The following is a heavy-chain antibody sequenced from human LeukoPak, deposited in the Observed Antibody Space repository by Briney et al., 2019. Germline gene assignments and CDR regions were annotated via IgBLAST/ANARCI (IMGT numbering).Heavy chain of an antibody. Sequence: GGSLRLSCLASGFSFSSYAMHWVRQAPGKGLEWVALITSPGGHKYYADSVKGRFIISRDNSKDTLYLQMDSLRGDDTAVYYCARANPGAFDYWGQGTLVTVSS. CDR3: ARANPGAFDY. D-gene: IGHD1-14*01. V-gene: IGHV3-30-3*01. CDR1: GFSFSSYA. CDR2: ITSPGGHK. J-gene: IGHJ4*02.